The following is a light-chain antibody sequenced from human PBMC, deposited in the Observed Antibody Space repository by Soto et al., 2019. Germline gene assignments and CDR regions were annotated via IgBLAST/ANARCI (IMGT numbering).Light chain of an antibody. CDR1: SCDVGGYNY. V-gene: IGLV2-14*01. CDR3: SSYTSSSTNV. Sequence: QSVLTQPASVSGSPGQSITISCTGTSCDVGGYNYVSWYQQHPGKAPKLMIYDVSNRPSGVSNRFSGSKSGNTASLTISGLQAEDEADYYCSSYTSSSTNVFGTGTKLTVL. J-gene: IGLJ1*01. CDR2: DVS.